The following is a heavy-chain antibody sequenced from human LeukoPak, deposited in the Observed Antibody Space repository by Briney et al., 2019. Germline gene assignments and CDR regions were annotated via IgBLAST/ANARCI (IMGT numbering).Heavy chain of an antibody. Sequence: GGSLRLSCAASGFTLSPYWMTWVRQAPGKGLEWVANIKQDGSAQHYVDSVKGRFTISRDNAKNSLYLQMNSLRVEDTAVYYCATDNYGWGSHDSWGQGTLVTVSS. CDR1: GFTLSPYW. CDR2: IKQDGSAQ. V-gene: IGHV3-7*01. J-gene: IGHJ5*01. D-gene: IGHD3-10*01. CDR3: ATDNYGWGSHDS.